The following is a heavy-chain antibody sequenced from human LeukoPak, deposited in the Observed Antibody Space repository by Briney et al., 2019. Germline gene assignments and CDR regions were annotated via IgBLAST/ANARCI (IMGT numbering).Heavy chain of an antibody. D-gene: IGHD3-22*01. V-gene: IGHV3-23*01. CDR3: AKEPDYYDSSGYSDYFDY. J-gene: IGHJ4*02. CDR1: GFTFSSYA. CDR2: ISGSGGST. Sequence: PGGSLRLSCAASGFTFSSYAMSLVRQAPGKGLEWVSAISGSGGSTYYADSVKGRFTISRDNSKNTLYLQMNSLRAEDTAVYYCAKEPDYYDSSGYSDYFDYWGQGTLVTVSS.